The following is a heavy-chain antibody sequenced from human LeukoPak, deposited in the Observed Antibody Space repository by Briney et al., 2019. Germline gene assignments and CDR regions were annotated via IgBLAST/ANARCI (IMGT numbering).Heavy chain of an antibody. Sequence: PGGSLRLSCAASGFTFNTYEMSWVRQAPGKGLEWVSGISDSGHRTDYADSVEGRFTISRDNSKNTLYLQMDSLRAEDTALYYCARKKWEPTSNDAFDIWGQGTMVTVSS. D-gene: IGHD1-26*01. CDR2: ISDSGHRT. CDR3: ARKKWEPTSNDAFDI. V-gene: IGHV3-23*01. CDR1: GFTFNTYE. J-gene: IGHJ3*02.